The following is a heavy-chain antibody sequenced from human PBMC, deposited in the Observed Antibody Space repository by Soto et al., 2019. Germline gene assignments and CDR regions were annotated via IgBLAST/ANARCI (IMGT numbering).Heavy chain of an antibody. CDR3: ARYYRGSGRYFFDY. Sequence: PGGSLRLSCVASGFTFISSFMGWIRQAPGKGLEWVANINQDGGVTYYVDSVEGRFTISRDNTKDSLYLQTNSLRGEDTATYYCARYYRGSGRYFFDYWGQGTLVTVSS. D-gene: IGHD6-19*01. CDR1: GFTFISSF. V-gene: IGHV3-7*03. J-gene: IGHJ4*02. CDR2: INQDGGVT.